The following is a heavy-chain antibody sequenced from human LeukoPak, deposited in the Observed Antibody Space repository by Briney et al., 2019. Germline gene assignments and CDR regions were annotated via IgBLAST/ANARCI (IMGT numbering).Heavy chain of an antibody. CDR1: GFTFSSYG. CDR2: ISSSSSYI. J-gene: IGHJ4*02. V-gene: IGHV3-21*01. CDR3: ARGGKVRKDYTMIRGVIIPYFDY. Sequence: AGGSLRLSCAASGFTFSSYGMNWVRQAPGKGLEWVSSISSSSSYISYADSVKGRFTISRDNAKNSLYLQMNSLRAEDTAVYYCARGGKVRKDYTMIRGVIIPYFDYWGQGTLVNVSS. D-gene: IGHD3-10*01.